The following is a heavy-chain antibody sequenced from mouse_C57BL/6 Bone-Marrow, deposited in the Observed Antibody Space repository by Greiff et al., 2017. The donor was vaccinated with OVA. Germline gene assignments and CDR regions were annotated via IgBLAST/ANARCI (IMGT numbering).Heavy chain of an antibody. CDR1: GYAFTNYL. J-gene: IGHJ2*01. D-gene: IGHD3-2*02. V-gene: IGHV1-54*01. CDR2: INPGSGGT. CDR3: ARSKGRKLRLLGY. Sequence: QVQLKQSGAELVRPGTSVKVSCKASGYAFTNYLIEWVKQRPGQGLEWIGVINPGSGGTNYNEKFKGKATLTADKSSSTAYMQLSSLTSEDSAVYFCARSKGRKLRLLGYWGQGTTLTVSS.